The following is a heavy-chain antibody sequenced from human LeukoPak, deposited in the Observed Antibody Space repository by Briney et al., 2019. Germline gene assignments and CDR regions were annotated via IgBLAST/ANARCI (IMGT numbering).Heavy chain of an antibody. Sequence: PGRSLRLSCAASGFTFDDYAMHWVRQAPGKGLEWVSGISWNSGSIGYADSVKGRFTISRDNAKNSLYLQMNSLRAEDTALYYCAKDKALVIPPYYYYGMDVWGQGTTVTVSS. V-gene: IGHV3-9*01. CDR2: ISWNSGSI. CDR1: GFTFDDYA. D-gene: IGHD2-21*01. J-gene: IGHJ6*02. CDR3: AKDKALVIPPYYYYGMDV.